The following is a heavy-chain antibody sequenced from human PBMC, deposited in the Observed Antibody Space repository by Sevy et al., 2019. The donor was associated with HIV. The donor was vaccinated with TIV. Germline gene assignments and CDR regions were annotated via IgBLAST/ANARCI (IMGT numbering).Heavy chain of an antibody. CDR3: ARDRRDGLRGSWFDP. D-gene: IGHD5-12*01. Sequence: ASVKVSCKASGGTFSSYAISWVRQAPGQGLEWMGRIIPILGIANYAQKFQGRVTITADKSTSTAYMELSSLRSEDTAVYYCARDRRDGLRGSWFDPWGQGTLVTVSS. J-gene: IGHJ5*02. CDR1: GGTFSSYA. V-gene: IGHV1-69*04. CDR2: IIPILGIA.